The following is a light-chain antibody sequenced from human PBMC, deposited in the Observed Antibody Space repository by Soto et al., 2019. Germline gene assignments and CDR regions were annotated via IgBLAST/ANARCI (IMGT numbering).Light chain of an antibody. J-gene: IGKJ1*01. V-gene: IGKV3-20*01. CDR3: QQYGSSPWT. CDR1: QSVSSNY. Sequence: EIVLTQSPGTLSLSPGERATLSCRASQSVSSNYLAWYQQKPGQAPRLLIYGASSRATGIPDRFSGSGSGTDFTLTISRLEPEDFAVFYCQQYGSSPWTFGQGTHVEIK. CDR2: GAS.